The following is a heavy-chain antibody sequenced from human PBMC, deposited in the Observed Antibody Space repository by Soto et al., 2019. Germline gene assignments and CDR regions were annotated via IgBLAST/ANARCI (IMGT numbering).Heavy chain of an antibody. CDR3: ARGTSIYCTSTTCPRFY. Sequence: QVQLVESGGGVVQPGRSLRLSCAASGFTFSNYAMHWVRQAPGKGLEWVAVFSYDGSNKYYADSVKGRVTISRDNSKNTLYLQMNSLRAEDAAVYYGARGTSIYCTSTTCPRFYWGQGTLVTVSS. V-gene: IGHV3-30-3*01. D-gene: IGHD2-2*01. CDR1: GFTFSNYA. CDR2: FSYDGSNK. J-gene: IGHJ4*02.